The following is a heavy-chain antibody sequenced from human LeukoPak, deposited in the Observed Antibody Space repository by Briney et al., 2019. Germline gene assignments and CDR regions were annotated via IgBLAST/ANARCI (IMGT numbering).Heavy chain of an antibody. CDR3: ARVDGMVYAHCDY. CDR2: IYHSGST. V-gene: IGHV4-38-2*01. D-gene: IGHD2-8*01. Sequence: KPSETLSLTCAVSGYSISSGYYWGWIRQPPGKGLEWIGSIYHSGSTYYNPSLKSRVTISVDTSKSQFSLKLSSVTAADTAVYYCARVDGMVYAHCDYWGQGTLVAVSS. J-gene: IGHJ4*02. CDR1: GYSISSGYY.